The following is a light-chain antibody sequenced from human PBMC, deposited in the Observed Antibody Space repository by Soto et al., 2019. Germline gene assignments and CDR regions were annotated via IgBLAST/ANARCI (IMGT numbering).Light chain of an antibody. CDR3: ATWDDSLKGPV. CDR1: SSNIGSNT. Sequence: QSVLTQPPSASGTPGQRVTISCSGGSSNIGSNTVNWYQQLPGTAPKLLIYSDIRRPSGVPDRFSGSKSGTAASLAISGLQSEDEADYYCATWDDSLKGPVFGGGTKPTVL. V-gene: IGLV1-44*01. J-gene: IGLJ3*02. CDR2: SDI.